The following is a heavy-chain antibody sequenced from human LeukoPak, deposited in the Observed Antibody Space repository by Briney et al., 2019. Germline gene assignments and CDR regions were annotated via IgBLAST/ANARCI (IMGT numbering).Heavy chain of an antibody. D-gene: IGHD2-2*01. CDR1: GGSFSDYY. Sequence: SETLSLTCAVYGGSFSDYYGNWIRQPPGQGLEWIGEINHSGSTNYSPSLKSQVTISVDTSKNQFSLKLNSVTAADTAVYYCATLEDSTSSLNYWGQGTLVTVSS. CDR3: ATLEDSTSSLNY. J-gene: IGHJ4*02. V-gene: IGHV4-34*01. CDR2: INHSGST.